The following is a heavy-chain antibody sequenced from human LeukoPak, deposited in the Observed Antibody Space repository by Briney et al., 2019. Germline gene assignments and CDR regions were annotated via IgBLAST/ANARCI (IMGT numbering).Heavy chain of an antibody. J-gene: IGHJ3*02. Sequence: ASVKVSCKASGYTFTSYYMHWVRQAPGQGLEWMGIINPSGGSTSYAQKFQGRVTMTRDMSTSTVYMELSSARSEDTAVYYCAREQDYYDSSGYYGAAFDIWGQGTMVTVSS. CDR2: INPSGGST. CDR3: AREQDYYDSSGYYGAAFDI. D-gene: IGHD3-22*01. CDR1: GYTFTSYY. V-gene: IGHV1-46*01.